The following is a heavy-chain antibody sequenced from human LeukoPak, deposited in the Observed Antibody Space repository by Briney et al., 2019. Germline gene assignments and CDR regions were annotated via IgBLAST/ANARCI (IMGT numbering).Heavy chain of an antibody. CDR1: GFTFSGYE. J-gene: IGHJ5*02. CDR3: VRGHPPQYTTKWDNWFDP. D-gene: IGHD1-1*01. Sequence: PGGSLRLTCAASGFTFSGYEMNWVRQAPGKGLQWVSYISSSGNKIYYADSVKGRFTISRDNAKNSLYLHMNSLRAEDTAVYYCVRGHPPQYTTKWDNWFDPWGQGTLVTVSS. CDR2: ISSSGNKI. V-gene: IGHV3-48*03.